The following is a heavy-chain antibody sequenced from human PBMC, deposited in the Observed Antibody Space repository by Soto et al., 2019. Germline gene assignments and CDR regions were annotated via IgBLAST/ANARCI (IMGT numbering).Heavy chain of an antibody. CDR3: ARHYGSGSHLFPFDH. V-gene: IGHV4-59*08. D-gene: IGHD3-10*01. Sequence: QVQLQESGPGLVKPSETLSLTCTVSGGSIRSYYWSWIRQPPGKGLEWIGYIYHSGSTNYKPSLKSRVTTSVDTSKNQFSLKLSSVTAADTAVYYCARHYGSGSHLFPFDHWGQGTLVTVSS. CDR1: GGSIRSYY. CDR2: IYHSGST. J-gene: IGHJ4*02.